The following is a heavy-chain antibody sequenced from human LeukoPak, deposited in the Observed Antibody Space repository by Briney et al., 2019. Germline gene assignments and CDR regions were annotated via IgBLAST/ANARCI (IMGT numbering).Heavy chain of an antibody. CDR1: GFTFRHYA. V-gene: IGHV3-7*01. CDR3: ARPTREPQD. Sequence: GGSLRLSCAASGFTFRHYAVHWVRQAPGRGLEWVANIKHDGSEKYYVDSVEGRFTISRDNAKNSLYLQMNSLRAEDTAVYYCARPTREPQDWGQGTLVTVSS. J-gene: IGHJ4*02. CDR2: IKHDGSEK.